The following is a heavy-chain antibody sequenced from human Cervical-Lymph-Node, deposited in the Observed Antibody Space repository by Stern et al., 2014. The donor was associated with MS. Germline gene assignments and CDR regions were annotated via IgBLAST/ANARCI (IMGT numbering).Heavy chain of an antibody. CDR1: GYTFTGYY. CDR3: ARQHDYYYGMDV. CDR2: INPNSGGT. J-gene: IGHJ6*02. Sequence: VQLVEYGAEVKKPGASVKVSCKASGYTFTGYYMHWARQAPGQGLEWMGRINPNSGGTNYAQKFQGRVTMTRDTSISTAYMELSRLRSDDTAVYYCARQHDYYYGMDVWGQGTTVTVSS. V-gene: IGHV1-2*06.